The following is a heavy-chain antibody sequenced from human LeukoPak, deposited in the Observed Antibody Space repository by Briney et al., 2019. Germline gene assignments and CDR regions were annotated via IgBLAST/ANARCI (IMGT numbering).Heavy chain of an antibody. V-gene: IGHV4-34*01. CDR3: ARGFHSSSLNYYYYMDV. CDR1: GGSFSGYY. CDR2: INHSGST. J-gene: IGHJ6*03. D-gene: IGHD6-13*01. Sequence: PSETLSLTCAVYGGSFSGYYWSWIRQPPGKGLEWIGEINHSGSTNYNPSLRSRVTISVDTSKNQFSLKLSSVTAADTAVYYCARGFHSSSLNYYYYMDVWGKGTTVTVSS.